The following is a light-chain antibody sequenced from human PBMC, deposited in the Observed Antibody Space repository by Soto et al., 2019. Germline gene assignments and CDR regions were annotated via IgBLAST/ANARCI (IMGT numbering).Light chain of an antibody. V-gene: IGKV1-5*03. CDR3: QQYNSHSRT. CDR2: KAS. J-gene: IGKJ4*01. Sequence: DIQMTQSPSTLSASVGDTVTIPCRASQSISLWLAWYQEKPGKAPKLLIYKASRLESGVPSRFSGSGSGTEFTLTISSLHPDDFGTYYCQQYNSHSRTFGDGTKVEIK. CDR1: QSISLW.